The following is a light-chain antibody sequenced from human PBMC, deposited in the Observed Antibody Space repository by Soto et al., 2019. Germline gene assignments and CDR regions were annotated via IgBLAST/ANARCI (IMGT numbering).Light chain of an antibody. Sequence: VVMTQSPLSLPVTLGQPASVSCRSSQSLLYSDGKTFLTWFHQRPGQAPRRLIYEVSNRDSGVPDRFSGSGSGTDFTLKISRVEAEDVGLYYCMQGTHWPITFGGGTKVDIK. CDR3: MQGTHWPIT. V-gene: IGKV2-30*01. CDR1: QSLLYSDGKTF. J-gene: IGKJ4*01. CDR2: EVS.